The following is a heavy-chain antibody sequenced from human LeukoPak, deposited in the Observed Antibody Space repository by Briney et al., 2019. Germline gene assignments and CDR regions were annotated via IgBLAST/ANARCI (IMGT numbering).Heavy chain of an antibody. D-gene: IGHD6-13*01. J-gene: IGHJ4*02. CDR2: IRYDGSNK. CDR3: AKDAGVEQQVDY. Sequence: HSGGSLRLSCAASGFTFSSYGMHWVRQAPGKGLEWVAFIRYDGSNKYYADSVKGRFTISRDNSKNTLYLQMNSLRAEDTAVYYCAKDAGVEQQVDYWGQGTLVTVSS. CDR1: GFTFSSYG. V-gene: IGHV3-30*02.